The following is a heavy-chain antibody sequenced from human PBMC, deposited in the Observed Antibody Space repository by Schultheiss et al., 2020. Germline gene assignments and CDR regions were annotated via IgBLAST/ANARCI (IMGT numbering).Heavy chain of an antibody. CDR3: ARDGYSYCSGGSCYSKDFDY. D-gene: IGHD2-15*01. Sequence: GGSLRLSCAASGFTFSSYGMHWIRQAPGKGLEWVSYISSSGSTIYYADSVKGRFTISRDNAKNSLYLQMNSLRAEDTAVYYCARDGYSYCSGGSCYSKDFDYWGQGTLVTVSS. V-gene: IGHV3-48*04. CDR2: ISSSGSTI. J-gene: IGHJ4*02. CDR1: GFTFSSYG.